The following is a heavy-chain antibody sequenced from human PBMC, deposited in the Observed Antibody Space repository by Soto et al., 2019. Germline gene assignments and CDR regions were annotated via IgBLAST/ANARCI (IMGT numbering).Heavy chain of an antibody. CDR2: FDPEDGET. Sequence: AASVKVSCKVSGYTLTELSMHWVRQAPGKGLEWMGGFDPEDGETIYAQKFQGRVTMTEDTSTDTAYMELSSLRSEDTAVYYCATAVGYSSSFLFDYWGQGTLVTVSS. CDR1: GYTLTELS. D-gene: IGHD6-13*01. J-gene: IGHJ4*02. V-gene: IGHV1-24*01. CDR3: ATAVGYSSSFLFDY.